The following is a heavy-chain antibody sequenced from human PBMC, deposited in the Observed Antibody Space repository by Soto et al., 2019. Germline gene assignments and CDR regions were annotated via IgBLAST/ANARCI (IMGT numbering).Heavy chain of an antibody. CDR2: ISYDGSNK. D-gene: IGHD3-22*01. CDR3: ARDRIKYYYDSSGGRDY. J-gene: IGHJ4*02. CDR1: GFTFSSYA. Sequence: GGSLRLSCAASGFTFSSYAMHWVRQAPGKGLEWVAVISYDGSNKYYADSVKGRFTISRDNSKNTLYLQMNSLRAEDTAVYYCARDRIKYYYDSSGGRDYWGQGTLVTVSS. V-gene: IGHV3-30-3*01.